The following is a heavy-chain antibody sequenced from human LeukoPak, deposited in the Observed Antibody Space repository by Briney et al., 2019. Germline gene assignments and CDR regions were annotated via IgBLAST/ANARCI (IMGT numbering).Heavy chain of an antibody. Sequence: ASVKVSFKASGYTFTSYYMHWGRQAPGQGLEWVGIINPSCGSTSYAQKFQGRVTMTRETSTSTVYMELSSLRSEDTAVYYCARDGNSYGHDYWGQGTLVTVSS. J-gene: IGHJ4*02. CDR2: INPSCGST. D-gene: IGHD5-18*01. CDR3: ARDGNSYGHDY. V-gene: IGHV1-46*01. CDR1: GYTFTSYY.